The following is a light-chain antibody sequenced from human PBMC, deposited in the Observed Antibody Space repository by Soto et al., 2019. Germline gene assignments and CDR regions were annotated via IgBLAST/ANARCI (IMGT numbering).Light chain of an antibody. CDR2: KAS. J-gene: IGKJ1*01. CDR3: QHYNSYSEA. V-gene: IGKV1-5*03. CDR1: QSISDW. Sequence: DIQMTQSPSTLSASVGDRVTITCRASQSISDWLAWYQQKPGKAPKLMIYKASGLQSGVPSRFSGSGFGTEFTLTISSLQPDDFATYYCQHYNSYSEAFGQGTKVDIK.